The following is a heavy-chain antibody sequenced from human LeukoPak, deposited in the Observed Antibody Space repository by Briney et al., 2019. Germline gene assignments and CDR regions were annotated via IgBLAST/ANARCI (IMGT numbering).Heavy chain of an antibody. V-gene: IGHV1-2*02. CDR3: ARKSSSSWGYYYYYYMDV. Sequence: ASVKVSCKASGYTFTSYDINWVRQATGQGLEWMGWINPNSGGTNYAQKFQGRVTMTRDTSISTAYMELSRLRSDDTAVYYCARKSSSSWGYYYYYYMDVWGEGTTVTVSS. J-gene: IGHJ6*03. D-gene: IGHD6-13*01. CDR1: GYTFTSYD. CDR2: INPNSGGT.